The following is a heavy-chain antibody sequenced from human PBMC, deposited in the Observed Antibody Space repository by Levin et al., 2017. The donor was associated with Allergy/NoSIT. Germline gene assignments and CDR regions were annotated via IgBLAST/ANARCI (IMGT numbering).Heavy chain of an antibody. D-gene: IGHD2-15*01. Sequence: GGSLRLSCAGSGSTFSNYPMHWVRQAPGKGLEWVAFISFDANNEYYPDSVKGRFTISRDNSKNTLYLQMNSLRRGDTAVYYCAREDDSHWGMDVWGQGTTVTVSS. CDR2: ISFDANNE. J-gene: IGHJ6*02. CDR3: AREDDSHWGMDV. CDR1: GSTFSNYP. V-gene: IGHV3-30-3*01.